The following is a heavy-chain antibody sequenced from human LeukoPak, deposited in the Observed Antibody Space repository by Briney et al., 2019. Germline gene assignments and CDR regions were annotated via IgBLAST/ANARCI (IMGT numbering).Heavy chain of an antibody. J-gene: IGHJ3*02. Sequence: GGSLRLSCAASGFTSSSYALNWVRQAPGKGLEWVSAISGSGGSTYYADSVKGRFTISRDNSKNTLYLQMNSLRAEDTAVYYCAKVATVRPFDIWGQGTMVTVSS. CDR3: AKVATVRPFDI. V-gene: IGHV3-23*01. D-gene: IGHD4-17*01. CDR1: GFTSSSYA. CDR2: ISGSGGST.